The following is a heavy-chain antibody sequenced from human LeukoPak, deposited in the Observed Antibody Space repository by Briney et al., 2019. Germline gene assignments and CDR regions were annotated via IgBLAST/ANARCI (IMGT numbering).Heavy chain of an antibody. CDR2: ISYDGSNK. V-gene: IGHV3-30*04. CDR3: ARDQGHLDYYDSSGPLGGGDY. Sequence: GRSLRLSCAASGFTFSSYAMHWVRQAPGKGLEWVAVISYDGSNKYYADSVKGRFTISRDNSKNTLYLQMNSLRAEDTAVYYCARDQGHLDYYDSSGPLGGGDYWGQGTLVTVSS. J-gene: IGHJ4*02. D-gene: IGHD3-22*01. CDR1: GFTFSSYA.